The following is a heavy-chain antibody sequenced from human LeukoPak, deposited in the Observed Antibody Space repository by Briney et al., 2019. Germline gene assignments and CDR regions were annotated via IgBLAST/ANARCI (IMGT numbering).Heavy chain of an antibody. CDR2: INIDGSEA. Sequence: PGGSLRLSCAVSGFTFSSYWMHWVRQTPGKGLVWVSRINIDGSEAKYADSVKGRVTISRDNAKNTLYLQMNSLRAEDTALYYCARGTFFWRGVDYWGQGTLVTVSS. D-gene: IGHD3-3*01. CDR1: GFTFSSYW. V-gene: IGHV3-74*03. J-gene: IGHJ4*02. CDR3: ARGTFFWRGVDY.